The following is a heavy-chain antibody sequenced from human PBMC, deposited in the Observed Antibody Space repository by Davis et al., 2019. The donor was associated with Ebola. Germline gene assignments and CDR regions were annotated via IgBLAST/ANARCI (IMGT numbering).Heavy chain of an antibody. Sequence: GESLKISCKGSGYSFSNYWIGWVRQMTGRGLEWMGIIYPGNSDTIYSPSFQGQVTISADKSISTAYLQWSSLKASDTAMYYCARQGYCNSTSCNNWFDPWGQGTLVTVSS. CDR2: IYPGNSDT. CDR3: ARQGYCNSTSCNNWFDP. D-gene: IGHD2-2*01. J-gene: IGHJ5*02. CDR1: GYSFSNYW. V-gene: IGHV5-51*01.